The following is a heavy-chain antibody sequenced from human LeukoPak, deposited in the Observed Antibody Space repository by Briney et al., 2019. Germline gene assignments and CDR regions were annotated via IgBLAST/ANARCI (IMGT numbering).Heavy chain of an antibody. CDR1: GYTFTGYY. D-gene: IGHD3-22*01. J-gene: IGHJ4*02. CDR3: ARGKYYYDSSGYSRFDY. Sequence: ASVKVSCKASGYTFTGYYMHWVRQAPGQGLEWMGWINPNSGGTNYAQKFQGRVTMTRDTSISTAYMELSRPRSDDTAVYYCARGKYYYDSSGYSRFDYWGQGTLVTVSS. CDR2: INPNSGGT. V-gene: IGHV1-2*02.